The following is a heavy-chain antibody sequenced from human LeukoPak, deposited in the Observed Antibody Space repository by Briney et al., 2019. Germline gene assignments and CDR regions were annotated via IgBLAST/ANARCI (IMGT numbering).Heavy chain of an antibody. CDR3: SLYGDYFDY. CDR1: GYSFTSYW. D-gene: IGHD4-17*01. J-gene: IGHJ4*02. Sequence: GESLKISCKGSGYSFTSYWISWVRQMPGKGLEWMGRIDPSDSYTNYSPTFQGHVTISADKSISTAYLQWSSLKASDTAMYYCSLYGDYFDYWGQGTLVTVSS. V-gene: IGHV5-10-1*01. CDR2: IDPSDSYT.